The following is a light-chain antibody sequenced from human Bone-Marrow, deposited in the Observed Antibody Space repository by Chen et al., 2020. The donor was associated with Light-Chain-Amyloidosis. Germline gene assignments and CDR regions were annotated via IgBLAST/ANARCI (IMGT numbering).Light chain of an antibody. J-gene: IGKJ1*01. CDR2: WAS. CDR3: HQYYSTPWT. V-gene: IGKV4-1*01. CDR1: QSVFYSSNNKNF. Sequence: IVMTQSPDSLAVPLGERATINCKSSQSVFYSSNNKNFLAWYQQKPGQSPKWLIYWASTRESGVPDRFRGSGSGTDFTLTINSLQAEDVAVYYCHQYYSTPWTFGQGTKVEVK.